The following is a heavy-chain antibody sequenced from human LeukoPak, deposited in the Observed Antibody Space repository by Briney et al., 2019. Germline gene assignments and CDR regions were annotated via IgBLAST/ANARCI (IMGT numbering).Heavy chain of an antibody. CDR3: ARDSRYYDSSGYYYEDY. CDR1: GFTVSSNY. J-gene: IGHJ4*02. Sequence: GGSLRLSCAASGFTVSSNYMSSLRPAPGKGLEWVSVIYSGGSTYYADSVKGRFTISRDNSKNTLYLQMNSLRAEDTAVYYCARDSRYYDSSGYYYEDYWGQGTLVTVSS. CDR2: IYSGGST. V-gene: IGHV3-66*02. D-gene: IGHD3-22*01.